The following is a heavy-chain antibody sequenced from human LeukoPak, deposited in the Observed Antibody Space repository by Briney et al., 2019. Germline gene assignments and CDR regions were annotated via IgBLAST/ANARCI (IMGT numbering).Heavy chain of an antibody. CDR1: GFTFSSYA. CDR2: ISYDGSNK. V-gene: IGHV3-30*04. D-gene: IGHD2-2*01. Sequence: PGGSLRLSCAASGFTFSSYAMHWVRQAPGKGLEWVAVISYDGSNKYYADSVKGRFTISRDNSKNTLYLQMNSLRAEDTAVYCCARLGYCSSTSCHRAFDYWGQGTLVTVSS. J-gene: IGHJ4*02. CDR3: ARLGYCSSTSCHRAFDY.